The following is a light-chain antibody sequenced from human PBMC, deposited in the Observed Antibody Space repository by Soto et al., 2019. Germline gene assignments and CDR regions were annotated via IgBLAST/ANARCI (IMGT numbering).Light chain of an antibody. Sequence: QSVLTQPASVSGSPGQSITISCTGTSSDVGGYNYVSWYQQHPGKAPKLMIYEVSNRPSGVSNRFSGSKSGNTASLTISGLQAEDESDYYGTSYTTSSTHWVFGGGTKVTVL. CDR1: SSDVGGYNY. CDR2: EVS. V-gene: IGLV2-14*01. CDR3: TSYTTSSTHWV. J-gene: IGLJ3*02.